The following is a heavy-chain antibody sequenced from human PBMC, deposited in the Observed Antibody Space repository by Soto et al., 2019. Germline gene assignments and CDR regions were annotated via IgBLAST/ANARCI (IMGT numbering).Heavy chain of an antibody. V-gene: IGHV4-4*02. CDR3: ARHGGFSFDS. CDR1: GGSIRSDNW. J-gene: IGHJ4*02. CDR2: IYHSGGT. Sequence: QVQLQESGPGLVNPSGTLSLTCAVSGGSIRSDNWWSWVRQPPGKGLEWIGEIYHSGGTPYNPSLKSRVTISVDKSKNLISLELSSVTAADTAVYFCARHGGFSFDSWGQGTLVTVSS. D-gene: IGHD3-3*01.